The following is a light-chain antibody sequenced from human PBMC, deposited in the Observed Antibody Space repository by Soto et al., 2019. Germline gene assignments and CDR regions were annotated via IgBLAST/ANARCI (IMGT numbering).Light chain of an antibody. J-gene: IGKJ5*01. Sequence: EIVLTQSPATLSLSPGERATLSCKASQNGNTHLVWYQQKSGQAPRLVIYDTSTRASDFPARFSGRGSGTDFTLTITSLEPEEFAVYYCQQRTSWPPTFGQGTRLDIK. CDR2: DTS. CDR3: QQRTSWPPT. CDR1: QNGNTH. V-gene: IGKV3-11*01.